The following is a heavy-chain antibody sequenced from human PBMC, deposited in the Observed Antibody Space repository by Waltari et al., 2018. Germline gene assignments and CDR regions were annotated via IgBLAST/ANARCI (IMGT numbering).Heavy chain of an antibody. J-gene: IGHJ5*02. V-gene: IGHV1-69-2*01. CDR1: GYTFTDYY. D-gene: IGHD3-9*01. CDR2: VDPEDGET. Sequence: EVQLVQSGAEVKKPGATVKISCKVSGYTFTDYYMHWVQQAPGKGLGWMGLVDPEDGETIYAEKFQGRVTITADTSTDTAYMELSSLRSEDTAVYYCATSRGYDILTGYVPEVGFDPWGQGTLVTVSS. CDR3: ATSRGYDILTGYVPEVGFDP.